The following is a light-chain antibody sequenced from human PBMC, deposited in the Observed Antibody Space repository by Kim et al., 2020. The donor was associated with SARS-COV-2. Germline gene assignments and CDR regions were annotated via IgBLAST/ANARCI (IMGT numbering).Light chain of an antibody. V-gene: IGKV1-5*01. CDR3: QQYNRYPLT. CDR2: DAS. CDR1: QNIKNW. Sequence: ASEGDRVTIPGRASQNIKNWLAWCQLKSGKAPNLLIYDASVLENGVPSRFSGSASGTKFTLTISSLQPDDFATYYCQQYNRYPLTFGGGTTVEIK. J-gene: IGKJ4*01.